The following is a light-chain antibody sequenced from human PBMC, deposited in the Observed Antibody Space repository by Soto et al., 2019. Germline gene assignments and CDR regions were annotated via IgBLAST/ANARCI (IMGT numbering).Light chain of an antibody. CDR1: QSVSSY. Sequence: EIVLTQSPATLSLSPGERATLSCRASQSVSSYLAWYQQKPGQAPRLLIYDASNRATGIPARFSGSGSGTAFTLTISSLEPEDVAVYYCQQRSNWPWTFGHGTKVEIK. CDR3: QQRSNWPWT. CDR2: DAS. V-gene: IGKV3-11*01. J-gene: IGKJ1*01.